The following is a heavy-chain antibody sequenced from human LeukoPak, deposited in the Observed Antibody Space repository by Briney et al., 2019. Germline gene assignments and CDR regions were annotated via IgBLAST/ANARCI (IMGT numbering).Heavy chain of an antibody. V-gene: IGHV4-30-2*01. CDR1: GGSTSSGGYS. J-gene: IGHJ5*02. Sequence: SQTLSLTCAVSGGSTSSGGYSWSWIRQPPGKGLEWIGYIYHSGSTYYNPSLKSRVTISVDRSKNQFSLKLSSVTAADTAVYYCARVEAAAGNNWFDPWGQGTLVTVSS. D-gene: IGHD6-13*01. CDR2: IYHSGST. CDR3: ARVEAAAGNNWFDP.